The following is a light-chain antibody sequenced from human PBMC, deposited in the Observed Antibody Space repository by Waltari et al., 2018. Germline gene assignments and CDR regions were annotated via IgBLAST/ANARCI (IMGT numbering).Light chain of an antibody. CDR1: SSDIGGYTY. V-gene: IGLV2-14*01. J-gene: IGLJ2*01. CDR3: SSYTTTSTLL. Sequence: QSALTQPASVSGSPGQSTTIPCPGTSSDIGGYTYVSWYQHHPGKAPKLIIYEVSSRPSGISTRFSGSKSGNTASLTISGLQLEDEAHYYCSSYTTTSTLLFGGGTKVTVL. CDR2: EVS.